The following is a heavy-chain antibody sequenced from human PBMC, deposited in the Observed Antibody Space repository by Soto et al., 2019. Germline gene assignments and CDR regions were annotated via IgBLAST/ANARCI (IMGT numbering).Heavy chain of an antibody. CDR3: ATPERGGATVNAFDI. CDR2: IIPIFGTA. D-gene: IGHD1-26*01. Sequence: ASVKVSCKASGGTFSSYAISWVRQAPGQGLEWMGGIIPIFGTANYAQKFQGRVTITADESTSTAYMELSSLRSEETAVYYCATPERGGATVNAFDIRGQGTMVSVSS. V-gene: IGHV1-69*13. J-gene: IGHJ3*02. CDR1: GGTFSSYA.